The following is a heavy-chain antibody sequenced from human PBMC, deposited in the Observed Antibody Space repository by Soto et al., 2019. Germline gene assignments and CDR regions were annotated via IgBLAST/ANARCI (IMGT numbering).Heavy chain of an antibody. J-gene: IGHJ4*02. CDR1: GGSISSSSYY. V-gene: IGHV4-39*07. CDR2: IYYSGST. CDR3: ARDYYGDYYFDS. Sequence: SETLSLTCTVSGGSISSSSYYWGWIRQPPGKGLEWIGSIYYSGSTYYNPSLKSRVTTSVDTSKNQFSLNLNSVTAADTAVYHCARDYYGDYYFDSWGQGILVTVSS. D-gene: IGHD4-17*01.